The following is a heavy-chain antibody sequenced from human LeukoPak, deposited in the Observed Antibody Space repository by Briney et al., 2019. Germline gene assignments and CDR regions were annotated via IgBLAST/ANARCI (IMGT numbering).Heavy chain of an antibody. J-gene: IGHJ5*02. CDR3: ARARKPTLAVAGTGFRFDP. CDR1: GGSISSYY. CDR2: IYYSGST. D-gene: IGHD6-19*01. V-gene: IGHV4-59*12. Sequence: TSETLSLTCTVSGGSISSYYWSWIRQPPGKGLEWIGYIYYSGSTNYNPSLKSRVTISVDTSKNQFSLKLSSVTAADTAVYYCARARKPTLAVAGTGFRFDPWGQGTLVTVSS.